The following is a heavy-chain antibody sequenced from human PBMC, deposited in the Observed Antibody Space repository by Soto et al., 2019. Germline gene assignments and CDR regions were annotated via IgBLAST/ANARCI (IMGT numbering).Heavy chain of an antibody. V-gene: IGHV4-59*01. CDR1: GGSISSYY. CDR3: ARGGDYDLYYFDY. J-gene: IGHJ4*02. D-gene: IGHD4-17*01. CDR2: IYYSGST. Sequence: SETLSLTCTVSGGSISSYYWSWIRQPPGKGLEWIGYIYYSGSTNYNPSLKSRVTISVDTSKNQFSLKLSSVTAADTAVYYCARGGDYDLYYFDYWGQGTLVTVSS.